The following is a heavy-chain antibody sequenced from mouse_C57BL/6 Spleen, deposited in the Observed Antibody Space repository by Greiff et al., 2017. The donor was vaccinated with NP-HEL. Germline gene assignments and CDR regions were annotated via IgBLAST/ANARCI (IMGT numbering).Heavy chain of an antibody. Sequence: VHLVESGPGLVAPSQSLSITCTVSGFSLTSYGVHWVRQPPGKGLEWLVVIWSDGSTTYNSALNSRLSISKDNSKSQVFLKMNSLQTDDTAMYYCARHEGDYDSWFAYWGQGTLVTVSA. CDR1: GFSLTSYG. V-gene: IGHV2-6-1*01. CDR3: ARHEGDYDSWFAY. CDR2: IWSDGST. D-gene: IGHD2-4*01. J-gene: IGHJ3*01.